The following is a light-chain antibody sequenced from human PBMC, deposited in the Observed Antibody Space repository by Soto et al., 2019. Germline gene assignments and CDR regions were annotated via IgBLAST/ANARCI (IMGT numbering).Light chain of an antibody. CDR2: GAS. Sequence: IALTQSPGTLSLSPGERATLSCRASQTLNSGYLAWYQQNPGQAPRLLIYGASNRATGIPDRFSGSGSGTDFTLTISRLEPEDSAVYYCQQYGSAPYTFGQGTKLEIK. J-gene: IGKJ2*01. V-gene: IGKV3-20*01. CDR1: QTLNSGY. CDR3: QQYGSAPYT.